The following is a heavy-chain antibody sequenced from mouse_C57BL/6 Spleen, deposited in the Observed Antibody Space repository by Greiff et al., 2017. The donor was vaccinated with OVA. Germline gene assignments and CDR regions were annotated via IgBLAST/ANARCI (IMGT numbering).Heavy chain of an antibody. CDR1: GYTFTSYW. CDR3: ARKGYGSSYGFAY. D-gene: IGHD1-1*01. V-gene: IGHV1-61*01. CDR2: IYPSDSET. J-gene: IGHJ3*01. Sequence: VQLQQSGAELVRPGSSVKLSCKASGYTFTSYWMDWVKQRPGQGLEWIGNIYPSDSETHYNQKFKDKATLTVDKSSSTAYMQLSSLTSEDSAVYYCARKGYGSSYGFAYWGQGTLVTVSA.